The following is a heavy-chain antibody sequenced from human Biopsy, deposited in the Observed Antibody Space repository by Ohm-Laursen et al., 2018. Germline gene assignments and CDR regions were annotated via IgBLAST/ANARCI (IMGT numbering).Heavy chain of an antibody. CDR1: GYTFTDSY. CDR2: INPNSGGT. CDR3: ARGGLNYWYFDL. Sequence: ASVKVSCKASGYTFTDSYMHWVRQAPGQGLEWMGWINPNSGGTNYAQKFQGRVTMIRDTSMSTAYMELNRLRSDDTAVYYCARGGLNYWYFDLWGRGTLVTVSS. J-gene: IGHJ2*01. V-gene: IGHV1-2*02. D-gene: IGHD1-26*01.